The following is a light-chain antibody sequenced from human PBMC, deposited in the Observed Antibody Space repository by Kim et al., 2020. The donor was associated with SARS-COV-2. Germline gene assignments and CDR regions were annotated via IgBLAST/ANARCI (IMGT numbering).Light chain of an antibody. CDR2: QDD. Sequence: SYELTQPPSVSVSPGKTASITCSGDQLGNKHVCWYQQKPGQSLVLVIYQDDKRPSDIPEPFSGSNSGNTATLTISATQAMDESDYYCQAWDSSTVVFGGGTQLTVL. CDR1: QLGNKH. V-gene: IGLV3-1*01. J-gene: IGLJ3*02. CDR3: QAWDSSTVV.